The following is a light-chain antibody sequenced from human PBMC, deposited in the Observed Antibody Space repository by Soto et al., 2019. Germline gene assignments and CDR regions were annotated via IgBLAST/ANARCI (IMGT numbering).Light chain of an antibody. CDR1: QSVSTSY. V-gene: IGKV3-20*01. CDR3: QQYGSVPLT. J-gene: IGKJ4*01. Sequence: EIVLTQSPGTLSLSPGERATLSCRASQSVSTSYLAWYQQKPGQAPRLLIYGASSRATGIPDRFSGSGSGADFKLTISTLEPEDWAVYYCQQYGSVPLTFGGGTKVEIK. CDR2: GAS.